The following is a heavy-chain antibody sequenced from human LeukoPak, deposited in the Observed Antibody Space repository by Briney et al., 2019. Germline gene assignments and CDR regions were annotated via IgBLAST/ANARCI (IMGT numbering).Heavy chain of an antibody. Sequence: KTSETLSLTCTVSGGSISSSSYYWGWIRQPPGKGLEWIGSIYYSGNTYYNPSLKSQVTISVDTSKNQFSLKLSSVTAADTAVYYCARPRQGDYYFDYWGQGTLVTVSS. CDR1: GGSISSSSYY. CDR2: IYYSGNT. J-gene: IGHJ4*02. V-gene: IGHV4-39*01. D-gene: IGHD2-21*02. CDR3: ARPRQGDYYFDY.